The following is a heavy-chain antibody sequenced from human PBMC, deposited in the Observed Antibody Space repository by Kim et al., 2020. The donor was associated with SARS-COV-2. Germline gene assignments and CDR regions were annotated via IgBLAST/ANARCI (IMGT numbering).Heavy chain of an antibody. Sequence: GRFTIASDNAKNTLYLQMNSLRAEDTAVYYCARQRGCFYGSVSFGCYYMDVWGKGTTVTVSS. V-gene: IGHV3-74*01. CDR3: ARQRGCFYGSVSFGCYYMDV. D-gene: IGHD3-10*01. J-gene: IGHJ6*03.